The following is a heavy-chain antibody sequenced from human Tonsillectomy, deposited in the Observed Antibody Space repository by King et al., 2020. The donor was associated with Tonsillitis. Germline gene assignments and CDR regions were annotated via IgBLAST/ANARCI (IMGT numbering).Heavy chain of an antibody. CDR2: ISWNSGAN. D-gene: IGHD2-15*01. J-gene: IGHJ3*01. Sequence: VQLVESGGGLVQPGRSLRLSCTASGFTFDDYAMHWVRQAPGKGLEWVSHISWNSGANDYVDSVRGRFIISRDNAKNSLYLQMNSLRAEDTALYYCAKGGVVVDDGYDVWGQGTMVTVSS. V-gene: IGHV3-9*01. CDR3: AKGGVVVDDGYDV. CDR1: GFTFDDYA.